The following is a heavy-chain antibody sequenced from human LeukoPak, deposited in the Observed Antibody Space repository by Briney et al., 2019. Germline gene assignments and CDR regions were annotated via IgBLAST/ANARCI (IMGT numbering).Heavy chain of an antibody. Sequence: GGTLRLSCAASGFTFSSYGMSWVRQAPGKGPEWVAVISYDGSNKYYADSVKGRFTISRDNSKNTLYLQMNSLRAEDTAVYYCARDGDILTGYHILGLFDYWGQGTLVTVSS. CDR1: GFTFSSYG. CDR3: ARDGDILTGYHILGLFDY. J-gene: IGHJ4*02. CDR2: ISYDGSNK. V-gene: IGHV3-30*03. D-gene: IGHD3-9*01.